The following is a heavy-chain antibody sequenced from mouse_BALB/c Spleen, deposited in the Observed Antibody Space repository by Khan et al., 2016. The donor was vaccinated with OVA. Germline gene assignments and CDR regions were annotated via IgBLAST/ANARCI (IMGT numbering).Heavy chain of an antibody. CDR3: ARPPYFSYTLDY. D-gene: IGHD2-10*01. CDR1: GYTFTNYG. V-gene: IGHV9-3-1*01. CDR2: INTYTGAP. Sequence: QIQLVQSGPELKKPGETVKISCKASGYTFTNYGMNWVKQSPGKALKWMGLINTYTGAPTYADDFKGRFAFSLESSASTAYLQINNLKNEDTATYFCARPPYFSYTLDYWGQGTSVTVSS. J-gene: IGHJ4*01.